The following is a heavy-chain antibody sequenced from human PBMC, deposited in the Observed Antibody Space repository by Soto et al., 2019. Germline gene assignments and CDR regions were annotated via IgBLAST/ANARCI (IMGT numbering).Heavy chain of an antibody. Sequence: QVQLQESGPGLVKPSETLSLTCTVSGGSISNLYWTWIRQPPGKGLEWIGNVHYSGSINYNPSLKSRLTTSVDTAKNQLSLNPSSVTAADTAVYYCARHKDAGSDRGGMDVWGQGTTVTGSS. CDR1: GGSISNLY. CDR2: VHYSGSI. D-gene: IGHD6-25*01. V-gene: IGHV4-59*08. CDR3: ARHKDAGSDRGGMDV. J-gene: IGHJ6*02.